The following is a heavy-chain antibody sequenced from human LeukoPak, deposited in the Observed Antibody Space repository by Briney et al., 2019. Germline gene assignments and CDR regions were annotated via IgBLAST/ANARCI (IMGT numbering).Heavy chain of an antibody. CDR1: GSSISSGHF. D-gene: IGHD1-26*01. Sequence: SETLSLTCAVSGSSISSGHFWGWIRQSPGKGLEWIGSISHSRGSYYIPPLRSRVAMSLDTSRNQFSLALSSVTAADTAVYFCARVGPLAVGPTDGLYSFDNWGPGTLVTVSS. V-gene: IGHV4-38-2*01. CDR3: ARVGPLAVGPTDGLYSFDN. J-gene: IGHJ4*02. CDR2: ISHSRGS.